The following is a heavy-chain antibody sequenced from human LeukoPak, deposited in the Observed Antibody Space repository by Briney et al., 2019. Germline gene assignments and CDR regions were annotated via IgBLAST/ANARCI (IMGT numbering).Heavy chain of an antibody. Sequence: PGRSLRLSCAASGFSFSSYVMHWVRQAPGKGLEWVAGISLDGSDKYYTDSMKGRFTISRDNSMNTLYLQMNSLRAEDTAVYHCTRERRRDGYNYWGQGTLVTVSS. D-gene: IGHD5-24*01. V-gene: IGHV3-33*05. J-gene: IGHJ4*02. CDR3: TRERRRDGYNY. CDR1: GFSFSSYV. CDR2: ISLDGSDK.